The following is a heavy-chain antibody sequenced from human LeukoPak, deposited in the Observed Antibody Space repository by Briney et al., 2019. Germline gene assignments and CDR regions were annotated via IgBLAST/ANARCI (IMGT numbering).Heavy chain of an antibody. CDR3: ARGPYSSSWYY. D-gene: IGHD6-13*01. CDR2: ISSNGGST. Sequence: GGSLRLSCSASGFTFSSYAMHWVRQAPGKGLEYVSAISSNGGSTYYADSVKGRFTISRDNSKNTLYLQMSSLRAEDTAVYYCARGPYSSSWYYWGQGTLVTVSS. V-gene: IGHV3-64D*06. J-gene: IGHJ4*02. CDR1: GFTFSSYA.